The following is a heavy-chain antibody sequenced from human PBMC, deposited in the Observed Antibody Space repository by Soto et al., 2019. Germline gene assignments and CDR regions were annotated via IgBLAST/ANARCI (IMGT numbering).Heavy chain of an antibody. CDR3: ARDRVKGVEIVATMTTHYYYYGMDV. Sequence: GASVKVTCKDSGYTFSSYGTSWVRQAPGQELERMGWISDANGNIKYAGKVHGRVTMTTDTSTSTAYMELRSLRPDDTAVYYCARDRVKGVEIVATMTTHYYYYGMDVWGQGTTVTVSS. J-gene: IGHJ6*02. D-gene: IGHD5-12*01. CDR1: GYTFSSYG. V-gene: IGHV1-18*04. CDR2: ISDANGNI.